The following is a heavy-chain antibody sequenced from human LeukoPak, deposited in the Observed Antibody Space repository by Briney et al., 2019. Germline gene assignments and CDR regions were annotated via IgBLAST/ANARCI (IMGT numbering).Heavy chain of an antibody. CDR2: IYYSGST. CDR3: ARGARPYYDFWSCPYGMDV. CDR1: GGSISSYY. D-gene: IGHD3-3*01. Sequence: PSETLSLTCTVSGGSISSYYWSWIRQPPGKGLEWIGYIYYSGSTNYNPSLKSRVTISVDTSKNQFSLKLSSVTAADTAVYYCARGARPYYDFWSCPYGMDVWGQGTTVTVSS. J-gene: IGHJ6*02. V-gene: IGHV4-59*01.